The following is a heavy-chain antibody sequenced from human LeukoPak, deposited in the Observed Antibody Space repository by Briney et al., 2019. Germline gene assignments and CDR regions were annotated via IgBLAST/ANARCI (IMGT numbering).Heavy chain of an antibody. V-gene: IGHV4-59*01. CDR3: ARGLHDYYYYYGMDV. J-gene: IGHJ6*02. Sequence: SETLSLTCTVSGGSIRSYYWSWIRQLPGKGLEWIGYIYYSGSTNYNASLKSRVTMSVDTSKNQFSLKVSSVTAADTAVYYCARGLHDYYYYYGMDVWGQGTTVTVSS. D-gene: IGHD2-15*01. CDR1: GGSIRSYY. CDR2: IYYSGST.